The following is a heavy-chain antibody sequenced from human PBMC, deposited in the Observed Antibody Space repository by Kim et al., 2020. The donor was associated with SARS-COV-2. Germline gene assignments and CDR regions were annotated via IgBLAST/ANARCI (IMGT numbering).Heavy chain of an antibody. V-gene: IGHV3-23*01. CDR2: ISGSGGDT. D-gene: IGHD3-22*01. Sequence: GGSLRLSCAASGFTFSSYAMSWVRQAPGKGLEWVSGISGSGGDTYYADSVKGRFTISRDNSKNTLYLQMNSLRVEDMALYYCAKGDRSMIYYDRGLDCWGQGTMVTVSS. CDR1: GFTFSSYA. J-gene: IGHJ4*01. CDR3: AKGDRSMIYYDRGLDC.